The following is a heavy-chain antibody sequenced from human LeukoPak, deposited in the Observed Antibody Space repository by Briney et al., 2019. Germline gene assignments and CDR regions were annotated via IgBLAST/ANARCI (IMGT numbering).Heavy chain of an antibody. J-gene: IGHJ4*02. Sequence: PGGSLRLSCAASGFTFSDHSINWVRQAPGKGLEWVSYISGSSNYIYYVDSVKGRFTISRDPAKSSVYLQMNGLRVEDTALYFCAREPSGWYLDYWGQGTLVTVS. CDR1: GFTFSDHS. CDR2: ISGSSNYI. V-gene: IGHV3-21*01. CDR3: AREPSGWYLDY. D-gene: IGHD6-19*01.